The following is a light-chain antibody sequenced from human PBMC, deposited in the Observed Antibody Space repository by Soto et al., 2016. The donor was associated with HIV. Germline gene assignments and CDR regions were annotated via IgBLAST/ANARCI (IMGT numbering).Light chain of an antibody. CDR2: DDS. CDR1: NIGNKN. CDR3: QVWDIKDYI. J-gene: IGLJ1*01. V-gene: IGLV3-21*01. Sequence: SYELTQPPSVSVAPGKTARITCGGDNIGNKNVHWYQQRPGQAPILVVFDDSDRPSGIPERFSGSNSWGTATLTITGTQAMDEGDYYCQVWDIKDYIFGPGTKVTVL.